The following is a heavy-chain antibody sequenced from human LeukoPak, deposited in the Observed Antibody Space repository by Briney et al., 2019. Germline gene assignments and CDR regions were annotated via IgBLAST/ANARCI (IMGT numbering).Heavy chain of an antibody. CDR3: VRPRSPASNDGGY. CDR1: GFTFSSYS. J-gene: IGHJ4*02. CDR2: ISSTSSYK. Sequence: GGSRRLSCGASGFTFSSYSMKWVHQAPGNGLEWLSCISSTSSYKYYADSVKGRFTISRDNAKNSLYLQLNSLRAEDTALYYCVRPRSPASNDGGYWGQGTLVTVSS. D-gene: IGHD1-1*01. V-gene: IGHV3-21*01.